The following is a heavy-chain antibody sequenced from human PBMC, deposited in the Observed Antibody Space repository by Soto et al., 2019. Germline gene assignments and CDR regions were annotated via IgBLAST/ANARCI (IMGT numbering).Heavy chain of an antibody. CDR2: INAGNGNT. J-gene: IGHJ6*02. Sequence: ASVKVSCKASGYTFSTYVMHWVRQAPGQRLEWMGWINAGNGNTKYSQKFQGRVTITRDTSISTAYMELSRLRSDDTAVYYCARGDGWYYGMDVWGQGTTVTVSS. CDR3: ARGDGWYYGMDV. CDR1: GYTFSTYV. V-gene: IGHV1-3*01. D-gene: IGHD2-15*01.